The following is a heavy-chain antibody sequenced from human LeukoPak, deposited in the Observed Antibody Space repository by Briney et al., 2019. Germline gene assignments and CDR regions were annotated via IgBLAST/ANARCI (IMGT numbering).Heavy chain of an antibody. Sequence: GGSLRLSCAASGFTFSSYSMTWVRQTPGKGLEWVSSISSSSSYIYYADSVKGRFTISRDNAKNSLYLQMNSLRAEDTAVYYCARARIGPYDAFDIWGQGTMVSVSS. CDR2: ISSSSSYI. CDR3: ARARIGPYDAFDI. V-gene: IGHV3-21*01. J-gene: IGHJ3*02. CDR1: GFTFSSYS. D-gene: IGHD3-10*01.